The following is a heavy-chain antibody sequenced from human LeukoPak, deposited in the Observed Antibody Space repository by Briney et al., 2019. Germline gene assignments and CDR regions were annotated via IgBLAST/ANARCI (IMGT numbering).Heavy chain of an antibody. D-gene: IGHD1-26*01. Sequence: GGSLRLSCAASGFTFSSYGMHWVRQAPGKGLEWVAVISYDGSNKYYADSVKGRFTISRDNSKNTLYLQMNSLKTEDTAVYYCTTDPAMAELLSFSGGYWGQGTLVTVSS. CDR1: GFTFSSYG. J-gene: IGHJ4*02. CDR3: TTDPAMAELLSFSGGY. V-gene: IGHV3-30*03. CDR2: ISYDGSNK.